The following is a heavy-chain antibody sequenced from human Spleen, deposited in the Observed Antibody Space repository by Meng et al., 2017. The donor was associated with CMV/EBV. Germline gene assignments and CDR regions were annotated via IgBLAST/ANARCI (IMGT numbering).Heavy chain of an antibody. CDR1: GYTFTSYG. J-gene: IGHJ4*02. V-gene: IGHV1-18*01. Sequence: ASVKVSCKASGYTFTSYGISWVRQAPGQGLEWMGWISAYNGNTNYAQKLQGRVTMTRVTSTSTVYMELSSLRSEDTAVYYCARAGAALSDFAYWGQGTLVTVSS. CDR3: ARAGAALSDFAY. D-gene: IGHD6-6*01. CDR2: ISAYNGNT.